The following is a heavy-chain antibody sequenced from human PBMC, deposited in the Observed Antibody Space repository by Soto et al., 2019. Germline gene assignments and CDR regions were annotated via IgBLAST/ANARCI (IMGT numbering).Heavy chain of an antibody. CDR3: ARGAPASYYDFWSGSRGYYYYYMDV. Sequence: ASVKVSCKASGYTFTSYGISWVRQAPGQGLEWMGWISAYNGNTNYAQKLQGRVTMTTDTSTSTAYMELRSLRSDDMAVYYCARGAPASYYDFWSGSRGYYYYYMDVWGKGTTVTVSS. V-gene: IGHV1-18*03. J-gene: IGHJ6*03. CDR1: GYTFTSYG. D-gene: IGHD3-3*01. CDR2: ISAYNGNT.